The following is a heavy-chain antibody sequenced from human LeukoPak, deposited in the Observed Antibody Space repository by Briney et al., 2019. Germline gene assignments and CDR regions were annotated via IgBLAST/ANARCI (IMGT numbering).Heavy chain of an antibody. V-gene: IGHV3-53*01. J-gene: IGHJ4*02. CDR1: GFTVTSNY. D-gene: IGHD3-3*01. Sequence: GGSLRLSCAASGFTVTSNYMSWVRQAPGKGLEWVSVIYSGENTDYADSVKGRFTVSRDNSKNTVYLQMNRLRVEDTAVYYCARGSRWSGYYLGYWGQGIVVTVSS. CDR2: IYSGENT. CDR3: ARGSRWSGYYLGY.